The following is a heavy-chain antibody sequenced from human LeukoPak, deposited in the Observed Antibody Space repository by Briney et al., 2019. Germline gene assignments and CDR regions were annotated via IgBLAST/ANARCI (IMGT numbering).Heavy chain of an antibody. V-gene: IGHV4-39*07. CDR3: ARFISSSWYGRDNWFDP. Sequence: SETLSLTCTVSGGSISSSSYYWGWIRQPAGKGLEWIGSIYYSGSTYYNPSLKSRVTISVDTSKNQFSLKLSSVTAADTAVYYCARFISSSWYGRDNWFDPWGQGTLVTVSS. D-gene: IGHD6-13*01. CDR1: GGSISSSSYY. CDR2: IYYSGST. J-gene: IGHJ5*02.